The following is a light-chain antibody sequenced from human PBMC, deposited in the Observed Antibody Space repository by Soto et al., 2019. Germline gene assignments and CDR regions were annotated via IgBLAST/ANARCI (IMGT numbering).Light chain of an antibody. Sequence: EIVLMQSPGTLSLSPGERATLSCRASQSVNNNYLACYQQKPGQAPRLLIYGASYRATGIPDRFSGSGSGTDLTITISSMETDAFAVYYCQQYGRSPQTCAQGTQV. V-gene: IGKV3-20*01. CDR2: GAS. CDR1: QSVNNNY. J-gene: IGKJ1*01. CDR3: QQYGRSPQT.